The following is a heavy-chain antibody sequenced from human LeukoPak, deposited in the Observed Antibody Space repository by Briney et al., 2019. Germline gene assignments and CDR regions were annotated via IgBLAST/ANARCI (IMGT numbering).Heavy chain of an antibody. Sequence: ETLSLTCAVSVGSISSGNWWNWVRQAPGKGLEWVSAISGSGGSTYYADSVKGRFTISRDNAKNSLYLQMNSLRAEDTAVYYCARWSGAGGYFDYWGQGTLVTVSS. J-gene: IGHJ4*02. D-gene: IGHD3-3*01. CDR2: ISGSGGST. V-gene: IGHV3-21*04. CDR1: VGSISSGN. CDR3: ARWSGAGGYFDY.